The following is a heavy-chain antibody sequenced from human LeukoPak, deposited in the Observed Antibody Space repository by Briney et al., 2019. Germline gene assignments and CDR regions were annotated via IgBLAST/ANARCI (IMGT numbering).Heavy chain of an antibody. CDR1: GYIFVNYW. D-gene: IGHD3-10*01. CDR3: ARQSRDGSKTRGYYFGY. Sequence: GESLKVSCQVSGYIFVNYWIGWVRQMPGKGLESMGIIYPADSDTTYSPSFQGQVTISADKSISTVYLQWSSLKASDTAMYYCARQSRDGSKTRGYYFGYWGQGTLVTVSS. J-gene: IGHJ4*02. CDR2: IYPADSDT. V-gene: IGHV5-51*01.